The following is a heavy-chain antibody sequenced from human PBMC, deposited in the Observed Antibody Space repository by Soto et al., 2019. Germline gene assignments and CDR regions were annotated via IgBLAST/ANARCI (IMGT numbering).Heavy chain of an antibody. J-gene: IGHJ3*02. CDR2: IXYSGRX. CDR3: ARVVVVGSGDFDI. D-gene: IGHD3-22*01. Sequence: XTLALTCTVSVGSIRSYYWSWIRQPPGNGLEWIGYIXYSGRXNYNHSLKSRVXISVDTSXXQFSLKLSYVTAEDTAVYYCARVVVVGSGDFDIWGKGTMVTV. V-gene: IGHV4-59*01. CDR1: VGSIRSYY.